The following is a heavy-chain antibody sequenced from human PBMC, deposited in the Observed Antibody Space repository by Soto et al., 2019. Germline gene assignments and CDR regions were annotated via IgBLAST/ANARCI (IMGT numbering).Heavy chain of an antibody. J-gene: IGHJ5*02. CDR1: GGSFSGYY. CDR2: INHSGST. V-gene: IGHV4-34*01. D-gene: IGHD3-10*01. Sequence: QVQLQQWGAGLLKPSETLSLTCAVYGGSFSGYYWSWIRQPPGKGLEWIGEINHSGSTNYNPSLETRVTISVDTSKSQFSLKLSSVTAADTAVYYCARGVKRRSAGRWFDPWGQGTLVTVSS. CDR3: ARGVKRRSAGRWFDP.